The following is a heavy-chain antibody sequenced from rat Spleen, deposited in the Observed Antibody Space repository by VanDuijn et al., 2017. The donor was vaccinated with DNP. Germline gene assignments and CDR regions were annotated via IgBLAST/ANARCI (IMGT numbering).Heavy chain of an antibody. V-gene: IGHV5S10*01. Sequence: EVRLVESGGGLVQPGRSLKLSCAASGFTFSDYYMAWVRQAPTKGLEWVATIIYDGTRTYYRDSVKGRFTISRDYARSTLYLQMDSLRSEDTATYYFATSSYFGYDYGFAYWGQGTLVTVSS. CDR3: ATSSYFGYDYGFAY. D-gene: IGHD1-7*01. CDR2: IIYDGTRT. J-gene: IGHJ3*01. CDR1: GFTFSDYY.